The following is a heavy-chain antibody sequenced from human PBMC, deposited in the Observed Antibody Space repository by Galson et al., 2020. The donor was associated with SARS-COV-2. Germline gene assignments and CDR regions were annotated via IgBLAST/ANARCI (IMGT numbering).Heavy chain of an antibody. CDR1: GGSISSGGYY. V-gene: IGHV4-31*03. Sequence: SETLSLTCTVSGGSISSGGYYWSWIRQHPGKGLEWIGYIYYSGSTYYNPSLKSRVTISVDTSKNQFSLKLSSVTAADTAVYYCARTALRFGELLLGGDYFDDWGQGTLVTVSS. J-gene: IGHJ4*02. D-gene: IGHD3-10*01. CDR3: ARTALRFGELLLGGDYFDD. CDR2: IYYSGST.